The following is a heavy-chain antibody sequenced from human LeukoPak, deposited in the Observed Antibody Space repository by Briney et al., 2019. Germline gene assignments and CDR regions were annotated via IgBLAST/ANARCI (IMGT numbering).Heavy chain of an antibody. CDR3: AKDHVVVVSTAPPSDY. V-gene: IGHV3-23*01. CDR1: GFTFSSYA. D-gene: IGHD3-22*01. J-gene: IGHJ4*02. CDR2: ISGSGGST. Sequence: GGSLRLSCAASGFTFSSYAMSWVRQAPGKGLEWVSAISGSGGSTYYADSVKGRFTISRDNSKNTLYLQMSSLRAEDTAVYYCAKDHVVVVSTAPPSDYWGQGTLVTVSS.